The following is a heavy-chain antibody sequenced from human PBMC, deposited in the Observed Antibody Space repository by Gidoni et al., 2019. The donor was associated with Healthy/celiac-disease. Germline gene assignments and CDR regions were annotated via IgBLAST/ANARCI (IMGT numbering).Heavy chain of an antibody. CDR1: GGSFSGYY. V-gene: IGHV4-34*01. CDR3: ARLVGFGL. Sequence: QVQLQQWGAGLLKPSETLSLTCAVYGGSFSGYYWSWIRQPPGKGLEWIGEINHSGSTNYNPSLKSRVTISVDTSKNQFSLKLSSVTAADTAVYYCARLVGFGLWGQGTLVTVSS. CDR2: INHSGST. D-gene: IGHD1-26*01. J-gene: IGHJ4*02.